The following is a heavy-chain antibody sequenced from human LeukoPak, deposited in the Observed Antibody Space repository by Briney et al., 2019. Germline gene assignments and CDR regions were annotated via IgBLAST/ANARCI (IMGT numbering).Heavy chain of an antibody. V-gene: IGHV4-59*01. D-gene: IGHD5-18*01. CDR3: ARAGGYSYAAVYNWFDP. CDR2: IYYSGST. Sequence: SETLSLTCTVSGGSISSYYWSWIRQPPGKGLEWIGYIYYSGSTNYNPSLKSRVTISVDTSKNQFSLKLSSVTAADTAVYYCARAGGYSYAAVYNWFDPWGQGTLVTVSS. CDR1: GGSISSYY. J-gene: IGHJ5*02.